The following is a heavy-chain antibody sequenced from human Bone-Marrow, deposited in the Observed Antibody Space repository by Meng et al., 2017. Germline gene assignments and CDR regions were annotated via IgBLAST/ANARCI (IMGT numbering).Heavy chain of an antibody. CDR2: LGAHDGDT. J-gene: IGHJ4*02. Sequence: QVQPVQSGPEVKKPGASVKVSCKASDYTFTGYGVSWVRQAPGQGLEWMAWLGAHDGDTSHAPKFQGRVTVSADRPTATAHMELRSLRSDDTAVYYCARGTPGRSYSDYWGQGTLVTVSS. V-gene: IGHV1-18*01. D-gene: IGHD3-10*01. CDR3: ARGTPGRSYSDY. CDR1: DYTFTGYG.